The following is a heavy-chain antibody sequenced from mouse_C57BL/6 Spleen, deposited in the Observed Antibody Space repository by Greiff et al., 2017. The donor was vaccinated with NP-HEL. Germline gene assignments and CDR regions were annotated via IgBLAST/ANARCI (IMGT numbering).Heavy chain of an antibody. D-gene: IGHD3-2*02. CDR3: ARDEDSSEAMDY. CDR2: ISDGGSYT. J-gene: IGHJ4*01. CDR1: GFTFSSYA. V-gene: IGHV5-4*01. Sequence: EVQVVESGGGLVKPGGSLKLSCAASGFTFSSYAMSWVRQTPEKRLEWVATISDGGSYTYYPDNVKGRFTISRDNAKNNLYLQMSHLKSEDTAMYYCARDEDSSEAMDYWGQGTSVTVSS.